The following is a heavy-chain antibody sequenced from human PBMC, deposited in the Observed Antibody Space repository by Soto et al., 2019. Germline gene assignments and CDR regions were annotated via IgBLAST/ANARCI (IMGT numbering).Heavy chain of an antibody. V-gene: IGHV3-33*05. J-gene: IGHJ1*01. CDR1: GFTFRSYV. CDR2: TSYDGSNK. CDR3: ARWGTTGGLAV. D-gene: IGHD3-16*01. Sequence: QVQLVESGGGLVQPGTSLRLSCVGSGFTFRSYVIHWVRQAPGKGLEWVALTSYDGSNKDYGDSVKGRFTISRDNSRNTVYLQMASLRIEDKAPYYLARWGTTGGLAVWGQGKLV.